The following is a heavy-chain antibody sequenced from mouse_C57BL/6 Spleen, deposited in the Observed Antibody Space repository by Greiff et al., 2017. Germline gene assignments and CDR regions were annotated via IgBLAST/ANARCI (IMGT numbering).Heavy chain of an antibody. CDR2: IYPRSGNP. D-gene: IGHD2-10*02. V-gene: IGHV1-81*01. CDR1: GYTFTSYG. Sequence: VQVVESGAELARPGASVKLSCKASGYTFTSYGISWVKQRTGQGLEWIGEIYPRSGNPYYNEKFKGKATLTTDKSSSTAYMELRSLTSEDSAVYFCARGYGNYGRFAYWGQGTLVTVAA. J-gene: IGHJ3*01. CDR3: ARGYGNYGRFAY.